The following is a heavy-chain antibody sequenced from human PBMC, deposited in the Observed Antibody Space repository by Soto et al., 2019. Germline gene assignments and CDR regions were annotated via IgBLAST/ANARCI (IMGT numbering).Heavy chain of an antibody. CDR2: IYHSGST. CDR1: GGSISSSNW. CDR3: ARDRCSGGSCYSGREWRYFDY. Sequence: QVQLQESGPGLVKPSGTLSLTCAVSGGSISSSNWWSWVRQPPGKGLEWIGEIYHSGSTNYNPSLKSRLSISVDKSKIQFSLKLSSVPAADTAVYYCARDRCSGGSCYSGREWRYFDYWGQGTLVTVSS. J-gene: IGHJ4*02. V-gene: IGHV4-4*02. D-gene: IGHD2-15*01.